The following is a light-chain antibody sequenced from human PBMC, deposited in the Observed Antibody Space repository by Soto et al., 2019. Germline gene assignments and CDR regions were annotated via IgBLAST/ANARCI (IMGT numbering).Light chain of an antibody. J-gene: IGLJ3*02. Sequence: QSALTQPASVSGSPGQSITISCTGTSSDIGRYNFVSWYQQHPDKAPKLMIYEVTNRPPGVSDRFSGSKSGKTASLTISGLQAEDEADYHCSSYTSSSTWVFGGGTKLTVL. CDR2: EVT. CDR1: SSDIGRYNF. CDR3: SSYTSSSTWV. V-gene: IGLV2-14*01.